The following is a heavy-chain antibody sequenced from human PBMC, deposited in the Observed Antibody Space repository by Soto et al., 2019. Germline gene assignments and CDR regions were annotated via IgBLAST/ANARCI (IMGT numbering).Heavy chain of an antibody. J-gene: IGHJ3*02. CDR1: GFTFSSYW. Sequence: GGSLRLSCAASGFTFSSYWMSWVRQAPGKGLEWVANIKQDGSEKYYVDSVKGRFTISRDNAKNSLYLQMNSLRDEDTAVYYCARGGRSGYLGVFAFDIWGQGTMVTVSS. D-gene: IGHD3-22*01. CDR3: ARGGRSGYLGVFAFDI. CDR2: IKQDGSEK. V-gene: IGHV3-7*02.